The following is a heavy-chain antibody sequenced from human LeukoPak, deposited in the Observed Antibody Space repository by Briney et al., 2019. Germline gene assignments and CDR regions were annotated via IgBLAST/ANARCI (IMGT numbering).Heavy chain of an antibody. CDR3: ARFRSMVRGVQYYFDY. CDR1: GGSISSSSYY. CDR2: IYYSGST. J-gene: IGHJ4*02. D-gene: IGHD3-10*01. V-gene: IGHV4-39*07. Sequence: SETLSLTCTVSGGSISSSSYYWGWIRQPPGKGLEWIGSIYYSGSTYYNPSLKSRVTISVNTSKNQFSLKLSSVTAADTAVYYCARFRSMVRGVQYYFDYWGQGTLVTVSS.